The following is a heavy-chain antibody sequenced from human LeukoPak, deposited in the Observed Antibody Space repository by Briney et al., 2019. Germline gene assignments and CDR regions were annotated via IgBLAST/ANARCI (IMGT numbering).Heavy chain of an antibody. V-gene: IGHV3-30*02. CDR2: IRYDGSNK. D-gene: IGHD4-23*01. CDR3: AKVPPATVVTPVWFDP. CDR1: GFPFSSYG. Sequence: PGGSLRLSCAASGFPFSSYGMHWVRQAPGKGLEWVAFIRYDGSNKYYAGPVKGRFTISRDNSKNTLYLQMNSLRAEDTAVYYCAKVPPATVVTPVWFDPWGQGTLVTVSS. J-gene: IGHJ5*02.